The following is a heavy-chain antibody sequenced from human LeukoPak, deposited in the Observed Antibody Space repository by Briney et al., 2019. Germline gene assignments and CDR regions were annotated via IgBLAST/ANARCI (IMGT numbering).Heavy chain of an antibody. Sequence: GGSLRLSCAASGFTFSSYEMNWVRQAPGKGLEWVSYISSSGSTIYYADSVKGRFTISRDNAKDSLYLQMNSLRAEDTAVYYCARDRSNYFDYWGQGTLVTVSS. CDR2: ISSSGSTI. CDR1: GFTFSSYE. V-gene: IGHV3-48*03. CDR3: ARDRSNYFDY. J-gene: IGHJ4*02.